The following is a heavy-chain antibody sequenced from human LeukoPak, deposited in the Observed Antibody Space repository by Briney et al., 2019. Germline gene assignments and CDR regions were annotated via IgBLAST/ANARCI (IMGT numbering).Heavy chain of an antibody. CDR3: AKTMIVVVAENWFDP. CDR2: IRYDGSNK. D-gene: IGHD3-22*01. V-gene: IGHV3-30*02. Sequence: GGSLRLSCAASGFTFSSYGMHWVRQAPGKGLEWVAFIRYDGSNKYYADSVKGRFTISRDNSKNTLYLQMNSLRAEDTAVYYCAKTMIVVVAENWFDPWGQGTLVTVSS. J-gene: IGHJ5*02. CDR1: GFTFSSYG.